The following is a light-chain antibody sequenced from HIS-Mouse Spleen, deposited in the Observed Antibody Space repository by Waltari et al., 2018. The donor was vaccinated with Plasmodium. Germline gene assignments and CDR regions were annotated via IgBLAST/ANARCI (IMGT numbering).Light chain of an antibody. V-gene: IGLV6-57*04. CDR2: ADN. CDR1: SGSLASNY. J-gene: IGLJ3*02. Sequence: NFMLTQPHSVSESPGKTVTISCTRSSGSLASNYVQWYQQRPGSAPTTVIYADNQRPSGVPDRFSGSIDSSANSASLTISGRKTEDEADYYCQSYDSRVFGGGTKLTVL. CDR3: QSYDSRV.